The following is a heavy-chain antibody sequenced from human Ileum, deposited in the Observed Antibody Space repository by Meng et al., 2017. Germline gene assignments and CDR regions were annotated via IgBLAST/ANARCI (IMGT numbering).Heavy chain of an antibody. Sequence: SETLSLTCAVSGGSISSSNWWRWVRQPPGRGLEWIGEIYHSGSTNYNPSLKSRVTISVDTSKNQFSLKLSSVTAADTAFYYCARTCGGGDCYGFQHWGQGTLVTVSS. J-gene: IGHJ1*01. D-gene: IGHD2-21*02. CDR3: ARTCGGGDCYGFQH. CDR1: GGSISSSNW. V-gene: IGHV4-4*02. CDR2: IYHSGST.